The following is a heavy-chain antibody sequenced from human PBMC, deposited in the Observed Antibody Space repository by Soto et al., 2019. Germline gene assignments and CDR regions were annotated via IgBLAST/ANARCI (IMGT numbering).Heavy chain of an antibody. CDR1: GYTFTSYA. CDR3: ARCIVVVPALDY. V-gene: IGHV1-3*05. CDR2: INAGNGNT. J-gene: IGHJ4*02. D-gene: IGHD2-21*02. Sequence: QVQLVQSGAEEKKPGASVKVSCKASGYTFTSYAMHWVRQAPGQRLEWMGWINAGNGNTKYSQKFQGRVTITRDTSASTAYMELSSLRSEDTAVYYCARCIVVVPALDYWGQGTLVTVSS.